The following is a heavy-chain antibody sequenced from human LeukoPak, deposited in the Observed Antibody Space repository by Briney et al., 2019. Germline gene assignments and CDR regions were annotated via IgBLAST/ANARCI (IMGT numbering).Heavy chain of an antibody. Sequence: PGGSLRLSCAASGFAVSDSYMSWVRQVPGKGLEWVSFISTGGNTYYAASVKGRFSISRDNSKNTLFLQMNSLRDDDTGVYYCAKSIGCSGGISYSADYYYYIDVWGKGTTVTVSS. CDR2: ISTGGNT. J-gene: IGHJ6*03. CDR1: GFAVSDSY. V-gene: IGHV3-53*01. CDR3: AKSIGCSGGISYSADYYYYIDV. D-gene: IGHD2-15*01.